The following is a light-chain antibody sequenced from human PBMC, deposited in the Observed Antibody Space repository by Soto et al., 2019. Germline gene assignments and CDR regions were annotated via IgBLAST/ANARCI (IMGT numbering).Light chain of an antibody. Sequence: QSVLTQPPSASGTPGQRVTISCSGSSANIGSNYVSWYQQLPGTAPKLLIYRNNPRPSGVPDRFSGSKSGTSASLAISGLRSEDEADYYGAAWDDSLSGLYVFGTGTKLTVL. CDR1: SANIGSNY. CDR3: AAWDDSLSGLYV. J-gene: IGLJ1*01. V-gene: IGLV1-47*01. CDR2: RNN.